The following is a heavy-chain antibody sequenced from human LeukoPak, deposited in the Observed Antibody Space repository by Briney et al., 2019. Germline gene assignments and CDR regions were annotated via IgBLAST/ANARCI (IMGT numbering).Heavy chain of an antibody. J-gene: IGHJ4*02. V-gene: IGHV3-33*05. D-gene: IGHD7-27*01. CDR2: IVGDGSKA. CDR1: GITFSTYG. Sequence: GGSLRLSCAASGITFSTYGMQWVRQAPGKGLEWVAVIVGDGSKAHCADSVRGRFTVSRDNSKNTLYLQMNSLRAEDTAVYYCARDSITGDNSLDFWGRGTLVTVSS. CDR3: ARDSITGDNSLDF.